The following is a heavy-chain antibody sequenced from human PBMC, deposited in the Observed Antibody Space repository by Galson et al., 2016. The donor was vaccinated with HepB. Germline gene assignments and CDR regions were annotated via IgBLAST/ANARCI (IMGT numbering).Heavy chain of an antibody. CDR2: IYWDDEK. V-gene: IGHV2-5*02. Sequence: PALVKPTQTLTLTCTFSGFLLSTSGVNVGWIRQPPGKALEWLALIYWDDEKRHSPSLKSRLTITKDTSKNQVLLTMTKMDPGDTATYYCVHSEWGVSSSWYRGYKMDVWGQGTTVTVSS. D-gene: IGHD6-13*01. CDR3: VHSEWGVSSSWYRGYKMDV. CDR1: GFLLSTSGVN. J-gene: IGHJ6*02.